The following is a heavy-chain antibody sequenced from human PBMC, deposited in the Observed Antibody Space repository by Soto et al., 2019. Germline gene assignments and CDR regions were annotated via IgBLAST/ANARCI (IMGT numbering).Heavy chain of an antibody. J-gene: IGHJ5*02. V-gene: IGHV4-4*07. D-gene: IGHD6-13*01. Sequence: QVQLQASGPGLVKPSETLSLTCTVSGASMNSYHWSWIRQPAGKGLEWIGHIHSSGSTNYNPSLKSCVTMSVDTSTNQFSLRLMSLTAADTAVYYCARDQGVAAAGITWFDPWGQGSLVTVSS. CDR2: IHSSGST. CDR3: ARDQGVAAAGITWFDP. CDR1: GASMNSYH.